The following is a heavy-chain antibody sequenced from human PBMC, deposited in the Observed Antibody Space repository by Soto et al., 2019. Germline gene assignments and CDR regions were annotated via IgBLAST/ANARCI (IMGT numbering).Heavy chain of an antibody. D-gene: IGHD6-13*01. CDR2: INHSGST. Sequence: PSETLSLTCAVYGGSFSGYYWSWIRQPPGKGLEWIGEINHSGSTNYNPSLKSRVTISVDTSKNQFSLKLSSVTAADTAVYYCARGYEQQPHKYYSDYWGQGTRVTVSS. J-gene: IGHJ4*02. CDR1: GGSFSGYY. CDR3: ARGYEQQPHKYYSDY. V-gene: IGHV4-34*01.